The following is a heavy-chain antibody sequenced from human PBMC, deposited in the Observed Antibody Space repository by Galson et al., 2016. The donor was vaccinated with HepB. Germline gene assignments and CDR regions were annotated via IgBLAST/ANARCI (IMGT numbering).Heavy chain of an antibody. CDR3: ARDPASFYYDSRFHPHDY. D-gene: IGHD3-22*01. V-gene: IGHV3-30*04. J-gene: IGHJ4*02. Sequence: SLRLSCAASGFSFSSSAMHWVRQAPGKGLEWVAVISYHGSNKYYVDSVKGRFTISRDNSKNTLYLQMNSLRAEDTAIYYCARDPASFYYDSRFHPHDYWGQGTLVTVSS. CDR2: ISYHGSNK. CDR1: GFSFSSSA.